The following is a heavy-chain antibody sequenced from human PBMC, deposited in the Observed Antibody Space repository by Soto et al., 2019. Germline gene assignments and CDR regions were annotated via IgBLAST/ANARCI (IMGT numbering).Heavy chain of an antibody. Sequence: QVQLQESGPGLVKPSETLSLTCTVSGGSISSYYWSWIRQPPGKGLEWIGYIYYSGSTNYNPSLKSRVTISVDTSQNQFSLKLSSVTAADTAVYYCARDLKTVTTGYYYYYMDVWGKGTTVTVSS. CDR1: GGSISSYY. CDR2: IYYSGST. V-gene: IGHV4-59*01. D-gene: IGHD1-7*01. CDR3: ARDLKTVTTGYYYYYMDV. J-gene: IGHJ6*03.